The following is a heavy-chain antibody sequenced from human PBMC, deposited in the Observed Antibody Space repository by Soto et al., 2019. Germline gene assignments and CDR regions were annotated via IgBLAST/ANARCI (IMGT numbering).Heavy chain of an antibody. V-gene: IGHV5-51*01. Sequence: PGESLKISCTGSGYSFSTYWIAWVRQMPGKGLEWMGIIYPGDSDTRYSPSFQGQVTISADTSTKTAYLQWSSLKASDTAMYYCASPCSGYYCATGGIYYEAWGQGTLVTVSS. CDR1: GYSFSTYW. CDR3: ASPCSGYYCATGGIYYEA. D-gene: IGHD3-22*01. CDR2: IYPGDSDT. J-gene: IGHJ5*02.